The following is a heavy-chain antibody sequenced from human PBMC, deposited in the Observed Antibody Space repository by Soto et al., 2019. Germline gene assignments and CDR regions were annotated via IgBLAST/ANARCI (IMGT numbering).Heavy chain of an antibody. J-gene: IGHJ4*02. CDR2: ISTYSGNT. CDR3: ARVTPTSATEDCSSTSCYVGQDKRFDY. V-gene: IGHV1-18*01. Sequence: ASVKVSCKASGYTFTFQGINWVRQAPGQGLEWMGWISTYSGNTNYAKNLQDRVTMTIDTSTTTAYMELRSLRSDDTAVYYCARVTPTSATEDCSSTSCYVGQDKRFDYWGQGTLVTVSS. D-gene: IGHD2-2*01. CDR1: GYTFTFQG.